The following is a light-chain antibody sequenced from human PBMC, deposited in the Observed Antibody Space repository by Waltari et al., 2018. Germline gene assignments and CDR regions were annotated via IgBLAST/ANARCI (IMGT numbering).Light chain of an antibody. CDR1: QSVLYSSNNQNY. CDR2: GAS. Sequence: DIVMTQSPDSLAVSLGERATINCKSSQSVLYSSNNQNYLAWYQQKPGQPPKLFTYGASTPESGVPDRFSGSGSGTEFTPTISSLQAEDVAVYYCQQYYSTPLPFGGGTKVEIK. V-gene: IGKV4-1*01. CDR3: QQYYSTPLP. J-gene: IGKJ4*01.